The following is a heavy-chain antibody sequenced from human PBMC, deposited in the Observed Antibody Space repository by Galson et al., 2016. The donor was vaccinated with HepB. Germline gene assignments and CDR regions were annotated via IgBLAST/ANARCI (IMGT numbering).Heavy chain of an antibody. CDR2: ISAGSGNT. CDR1: GYIFTTYA. V-gene: IGHV1-3*01. D-gene: IGHD3-16*02. CDR3: ARGLIGNLDV. Sequence: SVKVSCKASGYIFTTYAMHWVRQSPGQRPEWMGWISAGSGNTKYLQNFQDRVTITRDTSERTHYMELSSLTSEDTAVYYCARGLIGNLDVWGQGTTVTVSS. J-gene: IGHJ6*02.